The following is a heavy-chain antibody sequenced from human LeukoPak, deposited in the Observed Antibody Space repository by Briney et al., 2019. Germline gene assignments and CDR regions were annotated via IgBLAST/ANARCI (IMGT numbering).Heavy chain of an antibody. J-gene: IGHJ4*02. CDR3: VDGSWAH. Sequence: PGGSLRLSCAVSGFTVSSDYMGWVRQAPGKGLEWISVIYNIGSTFYADSVKGRFTISRDNSKNTLYLQMNSLRAEDTAVYYCVDGSWAHWGQGTLVTVSS. D-gene: IGHD3-16*01. CDR2: IYNIGST. CDR1: GFTVSSDY. V-gene: IGHV3-53*01.